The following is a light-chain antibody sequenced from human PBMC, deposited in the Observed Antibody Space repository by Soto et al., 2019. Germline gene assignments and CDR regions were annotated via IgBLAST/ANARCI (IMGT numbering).Light chain of an antibody. Sequence: QSALTQPPSASGSPGQSVTISCTGTSSDVGGYNYVSWYQQHPGKAPKLMIYEVSKRPSGVPDRFSGSKSGNTASLTVSGLQAEDEADYYCSSYAGYKGSVFGGGTKVTVL. CDR3: SSYAGYKGSV. CDR1: SSDVGGYNY. V-gene: IGLV2-8*01. J-gene: IGLJ2*01. CDR2: EVS.